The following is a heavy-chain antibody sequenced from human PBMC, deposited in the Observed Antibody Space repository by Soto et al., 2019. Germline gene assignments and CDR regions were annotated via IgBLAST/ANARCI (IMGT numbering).Heavy chain of an antibody. CDR2: IYYSGST. V-gene: IGHV4-39*01. J-gene: IGHJ5*02. D-gene: IGHD2-15*01. Sequence: SETLSLTCTVSGGSISGSSYYWGWIRQPPGKGLEWIANIYYSGSTYYNPPLKSRVTISVDTSKNQFSLKLNSLTAADTAVYYCARRQSSPWFDPWGQGTLVTVSS. CDR1: GGSISGSSYY. CDR3: ARRQSSPWFDP.